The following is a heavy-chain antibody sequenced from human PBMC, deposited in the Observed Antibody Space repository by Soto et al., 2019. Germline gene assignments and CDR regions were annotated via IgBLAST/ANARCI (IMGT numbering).Heavy chain of an antibody. D-gene: IGHD3-9*01. Sequence: GGSLRLSCAASGFTFSSYGMHWVRQAPGKGLEWVAVIWYDGSNKYYADSVKGRFTISRDNSKNTLYLQMNSLRAEDTAVNYCARDVVVADYDILTGYHYYYGMDVWGQGTTVTVSS. J-gene: IGHJ6*02. CDR2: IWYDGSNK. V-gene: IGHV3-33*01. CDR1: GFTFSSYG. CDR3: ARDVVVADYDILTGYHYYYGMDV.